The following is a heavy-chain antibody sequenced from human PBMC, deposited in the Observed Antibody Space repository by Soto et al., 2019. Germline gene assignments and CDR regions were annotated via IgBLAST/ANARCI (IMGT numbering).Heavy chain of an antibody. D-gene: IGHD1-1*01. CDR2: IYWDDDQ. Sequence: QITLKESGPPLVKPTQTLTLTCTFSGFSLTTDAVGVGWIRQPPGKALEWLALIYWDDDQRYSPSLKTRLTITKDASRNHVVLTLVNMDPADTGTYYCAHLYWVASGIRYYFDYWGQGTLVTVSS. CDR3: AHLYWVASGIRYYFDY. V-gene: IGHV2-5*02. J-gene: IGHJ4*02. CDR1: GFSLTTDAVG.